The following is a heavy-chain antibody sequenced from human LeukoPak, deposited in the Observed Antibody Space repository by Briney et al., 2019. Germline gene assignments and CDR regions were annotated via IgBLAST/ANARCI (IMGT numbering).Heavy chain of an antibody. CDR1: GFTFSSYA. CDR2: ISYDGSNK. Sequence: GGSLRLSCAASGFTFSSYAMHWVRQAPGKGLEWVAVISYDGSNKYYADSVKGRFTISRDNSKNTLFLQMNSLRAEDTAVYYCARDGGYRGYDADCWGQGTLVTVSS. V-gene: IGHV3-30-3*01. D-gene: IGHD5-12*01. J-gene: IGHJ4*02. CDR3: ARDGGYRGYDADC.